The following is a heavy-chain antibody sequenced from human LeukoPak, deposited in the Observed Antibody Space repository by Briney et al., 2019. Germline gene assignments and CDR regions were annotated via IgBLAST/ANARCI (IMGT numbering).Heavy chain of an antibody. J-gene: IGHJ4*02. CDR2: INGSGGST. Sequence: GGSLRLSCAASGFTFSSYAMSWVRQAPGKGLEWVSAINGSGGSTYYADSVKGRFTISRDNSKNTLYLQMNSLRAEDTAVYYCAKRPAYYDILTGYYTYYFDYWGQGTLVTVSS. V-gene: IGHV3-23*01. CDR3: AKRPAYYDILTGYYTYYFDY. D-gene: IGHD3-9*01. CDR1: GFTFSSYA.